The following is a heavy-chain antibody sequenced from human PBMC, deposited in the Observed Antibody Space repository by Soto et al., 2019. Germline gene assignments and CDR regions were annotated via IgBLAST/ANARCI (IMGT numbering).Heavy chain of an antibody. J-gene: IGHJ6*03. D-gene: IGHD6-13*01. CDR1: GFTFSSYW. CDR3: ARYSSSSLGRYYYYYYMDV. V-gene: IGHV3-7*01. Sequence: PGGSLRLSCAASGFTFSSYWMSWVRQAPGKGLEWVANIKQDGGEKYYVDSVKGRFTISRDNAKNSLYLQMNSLRAEDTAVYYCARYSSSSLGRYYYYYYMDVWGKGTTVTVSS. CDR2: IKQDGGEK.